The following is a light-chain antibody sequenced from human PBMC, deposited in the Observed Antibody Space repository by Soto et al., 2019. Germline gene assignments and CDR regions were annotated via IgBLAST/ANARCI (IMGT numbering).Light chain of an antibody. Sequence: ESVLTQSPATLSLSPGERATLSCRASPSVSNSLAWYQHKPGQAPRLLIYDASNMATGVPTRFSGSGSGTDFTLTISSLEPEDVAVYYCQQRNKWPPVTFGGGTRVEIK. V-gene: IGKV3-11*01. CDR1: PSVSNS. J-gene: IGKJ4*01. CDR2: DAS. CDR3: QQRNKWPPVT.